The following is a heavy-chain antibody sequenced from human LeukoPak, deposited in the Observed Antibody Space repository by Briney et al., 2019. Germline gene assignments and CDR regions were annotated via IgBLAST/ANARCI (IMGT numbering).Heavy chain of an antibody. CDR3: ARQKRTFDY. Sequence: KTGGSLRLSCAASGFNLSDYYMTWIRQAPGKGLEWLSYISNNGYSTYYRDSVKGRFTISRDNAKNSLYLEMNSLTVEDTAVYYRARQKRTFDYRGRGTLVTVS. V-gene: IGHV3-11*01. CDR2: ISNNGYST. CDR1: GFNLSDYY. J-gene: IGHJ4*02.